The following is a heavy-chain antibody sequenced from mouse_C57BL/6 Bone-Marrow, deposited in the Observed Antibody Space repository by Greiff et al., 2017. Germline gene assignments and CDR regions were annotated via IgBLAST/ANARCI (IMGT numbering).Heavy chain of an antibody. J-gene: IGHJ2*01. CDR3: ARGYYYGSSPDY. CDR1: GFNIKDYY. CDR2: IDPAGGAT. D-gene: IGHD1-1*01. V-gene: IGHV14-2*01. Sequence: EVQVVESGAELVKPGASVKFSCTASGFNIKDYYMHWVKQRTEQGLEWIGRIDPAGGATKYAPKFQGKATITADTSSNTAYLQLSSLTSEATAVYYCARGYYYGSSPDYWGQGTTLTVSS.